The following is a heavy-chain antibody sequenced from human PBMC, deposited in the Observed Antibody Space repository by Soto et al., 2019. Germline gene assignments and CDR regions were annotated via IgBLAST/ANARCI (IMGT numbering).Heavy chain of an antibody. J-gene: IGHJ5*01. CDR1: GFMFGSCA. V-gene: IGHV3-23*01. D-gene: IGHD6-19*01. CDR3: AKARKYSSPYDS. Sequence: GGSLRLSCATSGFMFGSCAMNWVRQAPGKGLEWVSVISGGGSTTNYADSVRGRFTTSRDSSTDTVYLQMYSLRVEDTAVYYCAKARKYSSPYDSWGQGTLVTVSS. CDR2: ISGGGSTT.